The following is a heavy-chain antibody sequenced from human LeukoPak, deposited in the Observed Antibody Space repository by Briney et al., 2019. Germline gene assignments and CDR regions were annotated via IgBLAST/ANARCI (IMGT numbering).Heavy chain of an antibody. CDR3: ARGQLRYFDWLYY. CDR1: GGSFSGYY. D-gene: IGHD3-9*01. Sequence: PETLSLTCAVYGGSFSGYYWSWIRQPPGKGLEWIGEINHSGSTNYNPSLKSRVTISVDTSKNQFSLKLSSVTAADTAVYYCARGQLRYFDWLYYWGQGTLVTVSS. J-gene: IGHJ4*02. CDR2: INHSGST. V-gene: IGHV4-34*01.